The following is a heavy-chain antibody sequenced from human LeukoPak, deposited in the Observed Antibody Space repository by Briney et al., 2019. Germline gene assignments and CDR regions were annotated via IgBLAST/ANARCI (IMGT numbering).Heavy chain of an antibody. CDR3: ARSSFGDPPDY. V-gene: IGHV4-34*01. CDR2: INHSGST. Sequence: SETLSLTCAVYGGSFSGYYWSWIRQPPGKGLEWIGEINHSGSTNYNPSLKSRVTISVDTSKNQFSLKLSSVTAADTAVYYCARSSFGDPPDYWGQGTLVTVSS. J-gene: IGHJ4*02. CDR1: GGSFSGYY. D-gene: IGHD2-21*02.